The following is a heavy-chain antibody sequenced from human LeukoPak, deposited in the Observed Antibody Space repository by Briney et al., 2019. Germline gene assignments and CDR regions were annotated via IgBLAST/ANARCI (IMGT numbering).Heavy chain of an antibody. CDR2: IKTDGSST. V-gene: IGHV3-74*03. CDR1: GFTFSNYW. D-gene: IGHD5-12*01. CDR3: ARDFKDRG. J-gene: IGHJ3*01. Sequence: QAGGSLRLSCTASGFTFSNYWMHWVRQVPGKGLIWVSRIKTDGSSTTYADSVKGRFTISRDNAKNTLYLEMNSLRVEDTAVYYCARDFKDRGRGQGTMVTVSS.